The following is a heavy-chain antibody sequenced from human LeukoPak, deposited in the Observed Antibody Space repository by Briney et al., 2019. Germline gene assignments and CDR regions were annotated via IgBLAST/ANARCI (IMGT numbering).Heavy chain of an antibody. CDR3: ARMIAALDWFDP. J-gene: IGHJ5*02. CDR2: IYYSGST. V-gene: IGHV4-61*01. D-gene: IGHD6-6*01. Sequence: PSETLSLTCTVSGGSISTSSYYWSWIRQPPGKGLEWIGYIYYSGSTNYNPSLKSRVTISVDTSKNQFSLKLSSVTAADTAVYYCARMIAALDWFDPWGQGTLVTVSS. CDR1: GGSISTSSYY.